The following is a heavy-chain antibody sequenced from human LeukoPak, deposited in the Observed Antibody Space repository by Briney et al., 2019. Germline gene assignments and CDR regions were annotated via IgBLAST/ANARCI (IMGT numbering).Heavy chain of an antibody. V-gene: IGHV3-7*05. CDR1: GFTFSSYW. CDR3: VRDMDV. CDR2: INQDGHEN. Sequence: PGGSLRLSCATSGFTFSSYWMTWVRQAPGKGLERVANINQDGHENNYGDSVKVQFSNTRDNPKNSLYLQMNSLRSEDTAVYFCVRDMDVWAQGTPVTVSS. J-gene: IGHJ6*02.